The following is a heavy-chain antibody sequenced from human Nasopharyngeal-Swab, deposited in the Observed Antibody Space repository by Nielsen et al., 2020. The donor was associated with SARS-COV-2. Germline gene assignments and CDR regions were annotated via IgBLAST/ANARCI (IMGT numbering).Heavy chain of an antibody. CDR1: GFTFSSYG. Sequence: GESLKISCAASGFTFSSYGMHWVRQAPGKGLEWVAVIWYDGSNKYYADSVKGRFTISRDNSKNTLYLQMNSLRAEDTAVYYCANLYGDIYLDYWGQGTLVTVSS. D-gene: IGHD4-17*01. V-gene: IGHV3-30*02. CDR2: IWYDGSNK. J-gene: IGHJ4*02. CDR3: ANLYGDIYLDY.